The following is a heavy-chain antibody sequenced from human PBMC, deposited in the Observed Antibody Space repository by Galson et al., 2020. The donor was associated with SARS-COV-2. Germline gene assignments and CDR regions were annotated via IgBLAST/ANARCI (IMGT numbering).Heavy chain of an antibody. CDR2: IWYDGSNE. V-gene: IGHV3-33*01. D-gene: IGHD3-22*01. CDR1: GFIFKTFG. J-gene: IGHJ6*02. CDR3: ARRGYYDRSGSGWYVMDV. Sequence: GGSLRLSCATSGFIFKTFGMYWVRQAPGKGLEWVALIWYDGSNEYYTDSVKGRFTVSRDNSKNTMYLQMNSLRAEDTAVYYCARRGYYDRSGSGWYVMDVWGQGTTVTVSS.